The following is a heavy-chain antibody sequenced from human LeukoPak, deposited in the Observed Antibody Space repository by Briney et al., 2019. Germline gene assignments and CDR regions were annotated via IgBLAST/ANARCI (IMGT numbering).Heavy chain of an antibody. CDR2: ITGNGGTT. CDR3: ARAYGSSGYYQLPIDY. CDR1: GFTFSSYA. D-gene: IGHD3-22*01. J-gene: IGHJ4*02. Sequence: PGGSLRLSCAASGFTFSSYAMSWVRQAPGKGLEWVSSITGNGGTTDHADSVKGRFTISRDNSKNTLYLQMNSLRVEDTALYYCARAYGSSGYYQLPIDYWGQGTLVTVSS. V-gene: IGHV3-23*01.